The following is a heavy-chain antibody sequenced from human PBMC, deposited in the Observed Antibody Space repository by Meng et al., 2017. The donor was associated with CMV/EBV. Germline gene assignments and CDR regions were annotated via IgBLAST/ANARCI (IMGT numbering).Heavy chain of an antibody. D-gene: IGHD3-10*01. CDR3: AKDSVVFRYGSGSYPYFDY. Sequence: GGSLRLSCAASGFTFSSYAMHWVRQAPGKGLEWVAFIRYDGSNKYYADSVKGRFTISRDNSKNTLYLQMNSLRAEDTAVYYCAKDSVVFRYGSGSYPYFDYWGQGTLVTVSS. J-gene: IGHJ4*02. CDR2: IRYDGSNK. CDR1: GFTFSSYA. V-gene: IGHV3-30*02.